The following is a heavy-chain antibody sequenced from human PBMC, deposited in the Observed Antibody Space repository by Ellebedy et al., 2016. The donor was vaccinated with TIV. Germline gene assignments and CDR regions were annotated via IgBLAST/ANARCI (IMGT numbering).Heavy chain of an antibody. J-gene: IGHJ4*02. CDR2: IYYSGST. CDR3: ARGPHYDYVWGSPIGPFLDY. D-gene: IGHD3-16*01. Sequence: SETLSLTXTVSGGSISTYYWNWIRQPPGKGLEWIAYIYYSGSTYYNPSLKSRVTISVDTSKNQFSLKLSSVTAADTAVYYCARGPHYDYVWGSPIGPFLDYWGQGTLVTVSS. V-gene: IGHV4-59*12. CDR1: GGSISTYY.